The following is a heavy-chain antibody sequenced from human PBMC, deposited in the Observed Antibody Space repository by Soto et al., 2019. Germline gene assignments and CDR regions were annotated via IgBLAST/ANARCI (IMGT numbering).Heavy chain of an antibody. CDR3: ARVSTSRKYDY. Sequence: VQLVETGGGLIQPGGSLRLSCAASGFTVSSNYMSWVRQAPGKGLEWIGYIYYSGSTNYNPSLKSRVTISVDTSKNQFSLKLSSVTAADTAVYYCARVSTSRKYDYWGQGTLVTVSS. V-gene: IGHV4-59*02. CDR2: IYYSGST. J-gene: IGHJ4*02. CDR1: GFTVSSNY.